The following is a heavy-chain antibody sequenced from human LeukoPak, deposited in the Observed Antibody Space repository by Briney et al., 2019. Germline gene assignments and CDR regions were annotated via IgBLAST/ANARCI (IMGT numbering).Heavy chain of an antibody. CDR2: MNPNSGNT. V-gene: IGHV1-8*03. Sequence: ASVTVSSTASGYTFTIYDINWVRQAPGQGLEWMGWMNPNSGNTGSTQKFQGRVTNTRNTSISPANIELSSLRSEDTSVYYGARAVLLSPFDHWGQGTLVTVSS. CDR1: GYTFTIYD. D-gene: IGHD3-10*01. CDR3: ARAVLLSPFDH. J-gene: IGHJ5*02.